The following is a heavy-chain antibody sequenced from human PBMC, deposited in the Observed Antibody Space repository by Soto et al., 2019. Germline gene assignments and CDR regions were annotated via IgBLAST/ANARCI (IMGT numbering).Heavy chain of an antibody. J-gene: IGHJ6*02. CDR3: ARDIANYYGMDV. D-gene: IGHD6-13*01. CDR1: GFTFTSYD. Sequence: ASVKVSCKASGFTFTSYDINWVRQATGQGLEWMGWMNPNSGNTGYAQKFQGRVTMTRNTSISTAYMELSSLRSEDTAVYYCARDIANYYGMDVWGQGTTVTVSS. CDR2: MNPNSGNT. V-gene: IGHV1-8*01.